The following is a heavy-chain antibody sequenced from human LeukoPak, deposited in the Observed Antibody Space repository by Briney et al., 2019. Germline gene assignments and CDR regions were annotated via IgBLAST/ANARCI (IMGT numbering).Heavy chain of an antibody. CDR2: IYPGDSDT. CDR1: GYSFTSYW. J-gene: IGHJ4*02. D-gene: IGHD5-18*01. CDR3: ARHRPTRGYSYVDY. Sequence: GESLKISYKGSGYSFTSYWIGWVRQMPGKGLEWTGIIYPGDSDTRYSPSFQGKVTISADKSISTAYLQWSSLKASDTAMYYCARHRPTRGYSYVDYWGQGTLVTVSS. V-gene: IGHV5-51*01.